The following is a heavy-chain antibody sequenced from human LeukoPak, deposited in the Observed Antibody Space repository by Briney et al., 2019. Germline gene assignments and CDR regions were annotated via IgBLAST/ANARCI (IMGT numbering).Heavy chain of an antibody. D-gene: IGHD4/OR15-4a*01. CDR3: ARAGVLERSLDY. V-gene: IGHV4-59*12. Sequence: SETLSLTCTVSGGSISSYYWSWIRQPPGKGLEWIGYIYHSGSTYYNPSLKSRVTISVDRSKNQFSLKLSSVTAADTAVYYCARAGVLERSLDYWGQGTLVTVSS. CDR1: GGSISSYY. J-gene: IGHJ4*02. CDR2: IYHSGST.